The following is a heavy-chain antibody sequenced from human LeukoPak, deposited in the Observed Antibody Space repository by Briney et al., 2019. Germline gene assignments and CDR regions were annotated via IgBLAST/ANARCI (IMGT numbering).Heavy chain of an antibody. V-gene: IGHV4-30-2*01. Sequence: PSQTLSLTCAVSGGSISGGGYSWSWIRQPPGKGLEWIGYIYHSGSTYYSPSLKSRVTISVDRSKNQFSLKLSSVTAADTAVYYCATYSYGRAQFDYWGQGTLVTVSS. D-gene: IGHD5-18*01. CDR3: ATYSYGRAQFDY. CDR2: IYHSGST. CDR1: GGSISGGGYS. J-gene: IGHJ4*02.